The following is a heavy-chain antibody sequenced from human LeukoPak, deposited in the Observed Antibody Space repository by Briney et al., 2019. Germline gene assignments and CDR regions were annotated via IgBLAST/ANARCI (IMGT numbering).Heavy chain of an antibody. CDR2: INPNSGGT. CDR3: QLGYCSSTSCSNDAFDI. J-gene: IGHJ3*02. CDR1: GYTFTGYY. V-gene: IGHV1-2*02. Sequence: ASVKVSCKASGYTFTGYYMHWVRQAPGQGLEWMGWINPNSGGTNYAQKFQGRVTMTRDTSISTAYMELSRLRSDDTAVYYCQLGYCSSTSCSNDAFDIWGQGTMVTVSS. D-gene: IGHD2-2*01.